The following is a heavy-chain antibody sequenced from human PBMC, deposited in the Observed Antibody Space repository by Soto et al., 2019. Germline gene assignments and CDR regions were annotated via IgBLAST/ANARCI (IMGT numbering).Heavy chain of an antibody. CDR3: AKGAAVAGDYYYYYGMDV. CDR2: ISYDGSNK. V-gene: IGHV3-30*18. J-gene: IGHJ6*02. CDR1: GLTFSSYG. Sequence: GSLRLSCAASGLTFSSYGMQWVRQAPGKGLEWVAVISYDGSNKYYADSVKGRFTISRDNSKNTLYLQMNSLRAEDTAVYYCAKGAAVAGDYYYYYGMDVWGQGTTVTVSS. D-gene: IGHD6-19*01.